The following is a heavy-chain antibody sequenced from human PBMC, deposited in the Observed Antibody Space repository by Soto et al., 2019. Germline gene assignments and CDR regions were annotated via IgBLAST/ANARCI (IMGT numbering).Heavy chain of an antibody. CDR1: VFTVNSHY. CDR3: AREAPDSSGYYNIDY. J-gene: IGHJ4*02. CDR2: IHSSGGT. D-gene: IGHD3-22*01. Sequence: HPRGSLRLSCSASVFTVNSHYMCWFRQAPGKGLEWVSVIHSSGGTMYAESVRGRFTISRDNSQSTLHLQMNSLRAEDTAVYDCAREAPDSSGYYNIDYWGQGTLVTVSS. V-gene: IGHV3-53*01.